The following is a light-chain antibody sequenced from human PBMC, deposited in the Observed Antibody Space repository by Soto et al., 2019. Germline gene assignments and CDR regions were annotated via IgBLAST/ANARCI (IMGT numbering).Light chain of an antibody. V-gene: IGKV3-20*01. Sequence: EVVLTQSPGTLSLSPGERATLSCRASQSVADSYLAWYQQKPGRAPRLLFYGATRRATGIPDRFSGSGSGTDFTLTISSLQPDDFATYYCQQYNSYWTFGQGTKVEIK. J-gene: IGKJ1*01. CDR2: GAT. CDR3: QQYNSYWT. CDR1: QSVADSY.